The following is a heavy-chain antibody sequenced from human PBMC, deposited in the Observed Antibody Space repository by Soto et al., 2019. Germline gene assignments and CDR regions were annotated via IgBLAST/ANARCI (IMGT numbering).Heavy chain of an antibody. CDR3: AIVTAETAYHYFDF. Sequence: GESLKISCKGSGYKFTNYRLSWGRQTPGKGLEWMGRIDPSDSYIHYSPSFRGHVTISIDESISTAHLQWSSLKASDTATYYCAIVTAETAYHYFDFWGQGTLVTVSS. D-gene: IGHD1-1*01. V-gene: IGHV5-10-1*01. J-gene: IGHJ4*02. CDR2: IDPSDSYI. CDR1: GYKFTNYR.